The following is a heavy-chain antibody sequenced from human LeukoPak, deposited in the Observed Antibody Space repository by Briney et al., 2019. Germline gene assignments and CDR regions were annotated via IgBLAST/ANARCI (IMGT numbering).Heavy chain of an antibody. Sequence: PGGSLRLSCAASGFTFSSYAMQWVRQAPGKGLEYVSAISSNGGSTYYANSVKGRFTISRDNSKNTLYLQMGSLRAEDMAVYYCARVQTGTASSSYYFDYWGQGTLVTVSS. D-gene: IGHD1-7*01. CDR1: GFTFSSYA. J-gene: IGHJ4*02. V-gene: IGHV3-64*01. CDR2: ISSNGGST. CDR3: ARVQTGTASSSYYFDY.